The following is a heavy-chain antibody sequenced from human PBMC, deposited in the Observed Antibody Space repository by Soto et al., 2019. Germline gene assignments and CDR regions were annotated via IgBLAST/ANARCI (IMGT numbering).Heavy chain of an antibody. CDR1: RGSINSYY. V-gene: IGHV4-31*02. CDR2: IYYTXSP. CDR3: ARSTTKGPFDY. J-gene: IGHJ4*02. D-gene: IGHD1-1*01. Sequence: TLSLTCTVSRGSINSYYWSWIRQHPGEGLEWMGXIYYTXSPYYNKSLKXXVTLSVDXXKNQLSLKMSSVTPADPAVYYCARSTTKGPFDYWGQGTLVTVSS.